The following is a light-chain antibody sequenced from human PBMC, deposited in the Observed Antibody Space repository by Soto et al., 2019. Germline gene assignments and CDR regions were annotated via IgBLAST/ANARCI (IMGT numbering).Light chain of an antibody. CDR3: QSYDSSLSVV. V-gene: IGLV1-40*01. CDR2: GNS. J-gene: IGLJ2*01. CDR1: SSYIGAGYD. Sequence: QSVLTQPPSVSGAPGQRVTISCTGSSSYIGAGYDVHWYQQLPGTAPKLLIYGNSNRPSGVPDRFSGSKSGTSASLAITGLQAEDEADYYCQSYDSSLSVVFGGGTKLTVL.